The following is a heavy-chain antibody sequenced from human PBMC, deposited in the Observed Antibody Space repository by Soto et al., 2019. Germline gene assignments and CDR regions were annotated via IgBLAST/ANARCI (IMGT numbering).Heavy chain of an antibody. J-gene: IGHJ4*02. CDR2: IYYSGST. CDR3: ARGDAANPYDSSGGLDY. V-gene: IGHV4-31*03. CDR1: GGSISSGGYY. Sequence: QVQLQESGPGLVKPSQTLSLTCTVSGGSISSGGYYWSWIRQHPGKGLEWIGYIYYSGSTYYNPSLKSRVTISVDTSKNQFSLKLSSVTAADTAVYYCARGDAANPYDSSGGLDYWGQGTLVTVSS. D-gene: IGHD3-22*01.